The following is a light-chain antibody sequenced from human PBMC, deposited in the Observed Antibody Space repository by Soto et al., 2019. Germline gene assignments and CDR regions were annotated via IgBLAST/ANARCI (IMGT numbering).Light chain of an antibody. CDR3: QQSYSTPFLP. CDR2: GAS. J-gene: IGKJ4*01. V-gene: IGKV3D-7*01. Sequence: PGERVTLSCSASQSVSSSYLTWYQQKPGQAPRLLIYGASTRATSIPARFSGSGSGTDFTLTISSLQTEDFAVYYCQQSYSTPFLPFGGGTKVDIK. CDR1: QSVSSSY.